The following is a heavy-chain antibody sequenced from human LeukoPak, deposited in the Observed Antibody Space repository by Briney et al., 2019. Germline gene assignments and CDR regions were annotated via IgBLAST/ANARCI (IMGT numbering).Heavy chain of an antibody. D-gene: IGHD5-12*01. CDR2: INHSGSI. CDR3: VRGLSGPRLQD. CDR1: GGSFSGYY. Sequence: SETLSLTCAVYGGSFSGYYWSLIRHPPEKGLEWIGEINHSGSINYNPSLKSRVTISVDTSKNQFSLKLSSVTAADTAVYYCVRGLSGPRLQDWGQGTLVTVSS. J-gene: IGHJ4*02. V-gene: IGHV4-34*01.